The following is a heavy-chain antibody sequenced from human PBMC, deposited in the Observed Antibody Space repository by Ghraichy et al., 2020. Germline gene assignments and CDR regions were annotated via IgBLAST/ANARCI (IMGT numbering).Heavy chain of an antibody. CDR1: GFTFTSYY. V-gene: IGHV3-7*04. Sequence: GSLRLSCAASGFTFTSYYMTWVRQVPGKGLEWVANIKYDSSEKYYEDSVKGRFTISRDNAKNSLYLQMNSLRPDDTAVYYCARGGYNYGSNPIDSWGQGTLVTVSS. J-gene: IGHJ4*02. CDR3: ARGGYNYGSNPIDS. CDR2: IKYDSSEK. D-gene: IGHD5-18*01.